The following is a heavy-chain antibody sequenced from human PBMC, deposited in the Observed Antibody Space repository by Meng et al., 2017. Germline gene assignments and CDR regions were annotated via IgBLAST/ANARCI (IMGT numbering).Heavy chain of an antibody. D-gene: IGHD5-18*01. V-gene: IGHV4-59*01. CDR1: GGSISSYY. Sequence: SETLSLTCTVSGGSISSYYWSWIRQPPGKGLEWIGYIYYSGSTNYNPSLKSRVTISVDTPKNQFSLKLSSVTAADTAVYYCARSTLRGYSYGYFDYWGQGTLVTVSS. CDR3: ARSTLRGYSYGYFDY. J-gene: IGHJ4*02. CDR2: IYYSGST.